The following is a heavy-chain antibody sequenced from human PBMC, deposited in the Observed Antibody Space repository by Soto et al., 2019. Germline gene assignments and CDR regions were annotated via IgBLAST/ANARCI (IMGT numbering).Heavy chain of an antibody. CDR1: GGSISSSSYY. CDR3: ARRGTYYYDSSGYSI. D-gene: IGHD3-22*01. J-gene: IGHJ3*02. Sequence: QLQLQESGPGLVKPSETLSLTCTVSGGSISSSSYYWGWIRQPPGKGLEWIGSIYYSGSTYYNPSLKSRVTISVDTSKNQFSLKRSSVTAADTAVYYCARRGTYYYDSSGYSIWGQGTMVTVSS. V-gene: IGHV4-39*01. CDR2: IYYSGST.